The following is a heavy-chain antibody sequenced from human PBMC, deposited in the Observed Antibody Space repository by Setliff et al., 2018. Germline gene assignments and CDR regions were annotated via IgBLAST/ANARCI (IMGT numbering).Heavy chain of an antibody. J-gene: IGHJ4*02. Sequence: PSETLSLTCTVSGGSISGASIRSYYWSWIRQPPGKGLEFIGYVYYSGTTNYDPSLKSRVTISVDTSKNQFSLKLSSVTAADTAIYYCASGGTYRYFDYWGQGTLVTVSS. CDR2: VYYSGTT. V-gene: IGHV4-61*01. CDR3: ASGGTYRYFDY. CDR1: GGSISGASIRSYY.